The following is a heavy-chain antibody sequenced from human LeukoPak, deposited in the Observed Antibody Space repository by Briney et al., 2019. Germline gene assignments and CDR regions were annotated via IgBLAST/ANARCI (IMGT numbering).Heavy chain of an antibody. J-gene: IGHJ3*02. CDR1: GYTFTGYY. CDR2: INPNSGGT. V-gene: IGHV1-2*02. Sequence: GASVKVSCKASGYTFTGYYMHWVRQAPGQGLEWMGWINPNSGGTNYSQKFQGRVTMARDTSISTAYMELSRLGSDDTALYYCARDSAGDSFDIWGQGTMVTVSS. CDR3: ARDSAGDSFDI.